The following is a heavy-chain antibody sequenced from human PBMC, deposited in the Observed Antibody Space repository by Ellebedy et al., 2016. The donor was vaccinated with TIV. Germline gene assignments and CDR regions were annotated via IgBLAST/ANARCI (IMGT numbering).Heavy chain of an antibody. CDR2: IYYAGST. CDR3: AKISPAEYSRAWYWFDP. D-gene: IGHD6-19*01. V-gene: IGHV4-59*08. J-gene: IGHJ5*02. CDR1: GDSVTNYY. Sequence: MPSETLSLTCTVSGDSVTNYYWSWIRQSPGKGLEWIGYIYYAGSTNYNPSLKSRVTISIDTSKNQFSLKLTSVTAADTAVYYCAKISPAEYSRAWYWFDPWGQGTLVTVSS.